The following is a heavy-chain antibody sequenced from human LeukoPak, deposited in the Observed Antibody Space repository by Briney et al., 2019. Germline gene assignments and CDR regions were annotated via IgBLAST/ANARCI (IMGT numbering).Heavy chain of an antibody. V-gene: IGHV3-30*14. CDR1: GFTFSRYG. CDR3: AAQWDGVTGAFDI. J-gene: IGHJ3*02. D-gene: IGHD1-26*01. Sequence: GGSLRLSCAASGFTFSRYGMHWVRQAPGKGLEWVTAISYDGSNKYYADSVKGRFTISRDNSKNTLYLQMNSLRAEDTAVYYCAAQWDGVTGAFDIWGQGTIVSVSS. CDR2: ISYDGSNK.